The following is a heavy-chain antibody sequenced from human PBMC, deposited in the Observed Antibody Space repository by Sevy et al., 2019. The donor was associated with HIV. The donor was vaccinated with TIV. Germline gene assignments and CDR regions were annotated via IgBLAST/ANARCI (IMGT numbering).Heavy chain of an antibody. CDR1: GGSISSGDYY. V-gene: IGHV4-30-4*01. Sequence: SLTCTVSGGSISSGDYYWSWIRQPPGKGLEWIGYIYYSGSTYYNPSLKSRVTISVDTSKNQFSLKLSSVTAADTAVYYCASRPRNYYDSSGYLYDYWGQGTLVTVSS. J-gene: IGHJ4*02. D-gene: IGHD3-22*01. CDR3: ASRPRNYYDSSGYLYDY. CDR2: IYYSGST.